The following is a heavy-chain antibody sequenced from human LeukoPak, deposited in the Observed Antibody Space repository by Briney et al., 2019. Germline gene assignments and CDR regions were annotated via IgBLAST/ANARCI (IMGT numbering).Heavy chain of an antibody. Sequence: ASVKVSCKASGYTFTSYDINWVRQATGQGLEWMGWMNPNSGNTGYAQKFQGRVTLTRNTSISTAYMELSSLRSEDTAVYYCARDLDSSVYYRSDALDIWGQGTMVIVSS. CDR1: GYTFTSYD. D-gene: IGHD3-22*01. J-gene: IGHJ3*02. CDR2: MNPNSGNT. V-gene: IGHV1-8*01. CDR3: ARDLDSSVYYRSDALDI.